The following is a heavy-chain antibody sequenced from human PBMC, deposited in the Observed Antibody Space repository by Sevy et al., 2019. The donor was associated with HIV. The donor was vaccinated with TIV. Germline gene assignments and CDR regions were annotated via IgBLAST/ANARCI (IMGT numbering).Heavy chain of an antibody. CDR1: GFTFNVFW. Sequence: GGSLRLSCAASGFTFNVFWMHWVRQTPGKGLEWVANINQDGSEIYYVDSVRGRFTISRDNAKNSIYLQMNSLRAEDTAASYCAKDVSDGYNYFLDFWGQGALVTVSS. J-gene: IGHJ4*02. V-gene: IGHV3-7*01. CDR2: INQDGSEI. CDR3: AKDVSDGYNYFLDF. D-gene: IGHD5-12*01.